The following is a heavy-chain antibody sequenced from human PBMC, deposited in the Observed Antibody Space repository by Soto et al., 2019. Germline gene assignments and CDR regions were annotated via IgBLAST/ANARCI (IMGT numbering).Heavy chain of an antibody. Sequence: EVQLVESGGGLVQPGRSLRLSCAASGFTFDDYAMHWVRQAPGKGLEWVAGISWNSGSIGYADAVKGRFTISRDNAKNSLYLKLNNLRAEDTALYYCAKDIGSLGYCSSTSCYSGPSFDYWGQGTLLTVSS. CDR1: GFTFDDYA. CDR2: ISWNSGSI. V-gene: IGHV3-9*01. J-gene: IGHJ4*02. CDR3: AKDIGSLGYCSSTSCYSGPSFDY. D-gene: IGHD2-2*01.